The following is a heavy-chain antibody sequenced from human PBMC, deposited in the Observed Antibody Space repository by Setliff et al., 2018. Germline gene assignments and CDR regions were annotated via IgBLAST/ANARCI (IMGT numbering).Heavy chain of an antibody. CDR1: GFTFSYYG. D-gene: IGHD5-12*01. Sequence: GGSLRLSCAASGFTFSYYGIHWARQAPGKGLEWVAVFWANGNNKYYADSVKGRFTISRDNAKNSLYLQMNSLRAEDTALYYCVRAFWTYSDYASLACFDYWGQGALVTVSS. J-gene: IGHJ4*02. CDR2: FWANGNNK. V-gene: IGHV3-33*01. CDR3: VRAFWTYSDYASLACFDY.